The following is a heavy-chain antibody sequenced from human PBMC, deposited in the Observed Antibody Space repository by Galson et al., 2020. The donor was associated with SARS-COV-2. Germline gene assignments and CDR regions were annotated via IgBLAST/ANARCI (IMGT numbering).Heavy chain of an antibody. Sequence: SETLSLTCSVSGDSISTTTYLWGWIRQSPGKGLEWIGSLAYSGRTYSKPSLQSRVTMSLATSKNQFSLQLTSVTAADTAVYYCARGRGIYSNFFGYWGQGTVVTVSS. V-gene: IGHV4-39*07. D-gene: IGHD3-22*01. CDR1: GDSISTTTYL. J-gene: IGHJ4*02. CDR3: ARGRGIYSNFFGY. CDR2: LAYSGRT.